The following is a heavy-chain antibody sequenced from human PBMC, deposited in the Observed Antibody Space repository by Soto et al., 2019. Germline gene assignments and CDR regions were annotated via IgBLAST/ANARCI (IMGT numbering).Heavy chain of an antibody. CDR3: ARGDYHDTSGPFSDAFDV. D-gene: IGHD3-22*01. Sequence: PGGSLRFSCAASGFTFSSYWMSWVRQAPGKGLEWVANIKQDGSEKYYVDSVKGRFTISRDNAKNSLYLQMNSLRAEDTAVYYCARGDYHDTSGPFSDAFDVWGQGTMVTVSS. V-gene: IGHV3-7*04. CDR2: IKQDGSEK. J-gene: IGHJ3*01. CDR1: GFTFSSYW.